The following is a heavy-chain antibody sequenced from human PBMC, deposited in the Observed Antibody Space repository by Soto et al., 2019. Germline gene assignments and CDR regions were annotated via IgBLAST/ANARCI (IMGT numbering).Heavy chain of an antibody. D-gene: IGHD3-10*01. CDR3: AIQWFGEVHGLVDV. Sequence: QVQLQESGPGLVTPSETLSLTCTISGGPMSNYYCSWFRQPAGQGLEWIGYMGYNGYTRYNPSLRSRVTMSLDTSKNQFSLNLSSVTAADPALYDCAIQWFGEVHGLVDVWGQGTTVTVSS. CDR2: MGYNGYT. V-gene: IGHV4-59*08. CDR1: GGPMSNYY. J-gene: IGHJ6*02.